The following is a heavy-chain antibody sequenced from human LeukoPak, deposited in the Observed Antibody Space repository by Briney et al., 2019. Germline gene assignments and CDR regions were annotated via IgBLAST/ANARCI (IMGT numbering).Heavy chain of an antibody. CDR1: GGSISSYY. D-gene: IGHD1-26*01. J-gene: IGHJ4*02. CDR3: VRDRELTY. CDR2: IYNSGST. Sequence: SETLSLTCTVSGGSISSYYWSWIRQPPGEGLEWIGYIYNSGSTNYNPSLRSRVTISVDTSKNQFSLKLNSVTAADTAVYYCVRDRELTYWSQGTLVTVSS. V-gene: IGHV4-59*01.